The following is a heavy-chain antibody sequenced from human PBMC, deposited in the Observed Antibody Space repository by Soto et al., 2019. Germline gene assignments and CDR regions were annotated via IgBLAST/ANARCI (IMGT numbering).Heavy chain of an antibody. Sequence: GGSLRLSCAASVFTFSSYWMHWVRQAPGKGLVWVSRINSDGSSTSYADSVKGRFTISRDNAKNTLYLQMNSLRAEDTAVYYCARGARYGGNSDWYFDLWGRGTLVTVSS. D-gene: IGHD2-21*02. V-gene: IGHV3-74*01. CDR3: ARGARYGGNSDWYFDL. CDR1: VFTFSSYW. CDR2: INSDGSST. J-gene: IGHJ2*01.